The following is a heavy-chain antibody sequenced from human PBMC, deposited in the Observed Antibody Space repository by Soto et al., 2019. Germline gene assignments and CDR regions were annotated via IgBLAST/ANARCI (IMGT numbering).Heavy chain of an antibody. CDR1: GFTFSNYA. CDR2: ITSGGIT. Sequence: EVQLLESGGGLVQPGGSLRLLCAASGFTFSNYAMTWVRQAPGKGLEWVSTITSGGITYFGDTVKGRFTISRDNSKGTLYLQMNSLRADDTAVYYCAKTDKFNSQSSGWANRFDYWGQGTLVTVSS. J-gene: IGHJ4*02. CDR3: AKTDKFNSQSSGWANRFDY. V-gene: IGHV3-23*01. D-gene: IGHD6-19*01.